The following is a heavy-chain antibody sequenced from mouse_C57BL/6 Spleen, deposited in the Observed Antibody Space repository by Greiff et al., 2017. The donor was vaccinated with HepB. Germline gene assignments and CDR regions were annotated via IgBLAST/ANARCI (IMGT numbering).Heavy chain of an antibody. J-gene: IGHJ4*01. V-gene: IGHV1-54*01. CDR3: ARSFMDY. CDR1: GYAFTNYL. CDR2: INPGSGGT. Sequence: QVQLQQSGAELVRPGPSVKVSCKASGYAFTNYLIEWVKQRPGQGLEWIGVINPGSGGTNYNEKFKGKATLTADKSSSTAYMQLSSLTSEDSAVYFCARSFMDYWGQGTSVTVSS.